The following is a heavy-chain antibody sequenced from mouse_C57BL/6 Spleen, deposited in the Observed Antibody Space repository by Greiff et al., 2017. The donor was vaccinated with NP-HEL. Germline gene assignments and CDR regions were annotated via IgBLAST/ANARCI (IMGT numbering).Heavy chain of an antibody. CDR2: ISSGGDYI. CDR1: GFTFSSYA. J-gene: IGHJ3*01. D-gene: IGHD1-1*01. Sequence: EVQRVESGEGLVKPGGSLKLSCAASGFTFSSYAMSWVRQTPEKRLEWVAYISSGGDYIYYADTVKGRFTISRDNARNTLYLQMSSLKSEDTAMYYCTITTDPPFAYWGQGTLVTVSA. V-gene: IGHV5-9-1*02. CDR3: TITTDPPFAY.